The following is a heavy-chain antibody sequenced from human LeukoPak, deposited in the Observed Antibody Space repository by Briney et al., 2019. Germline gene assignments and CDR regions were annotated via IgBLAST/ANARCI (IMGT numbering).Heavy chain of an antibody. CDR1: GLTFDDYT. CDR2: ISWDGGST. J-gene: IGHJ2*01. Sequence: GGSLRLSCAASGLTFDDYTMHWVRQAPGKGLEWVSLISWDGGSTYYADSVKGRFTISRDNSKNSLYLQMNSLRTEDTALYYCARPPPHSSGWYWYFDLWGRGTLVTVSS. V-gene: IGHV3-43*01. D-gene: IGHD6-19*01. CDR3: ARPPPHSSGWYWYFDL.